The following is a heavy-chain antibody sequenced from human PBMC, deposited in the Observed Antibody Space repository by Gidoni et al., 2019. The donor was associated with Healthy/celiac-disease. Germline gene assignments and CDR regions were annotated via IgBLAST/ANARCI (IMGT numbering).Heavy chain of an antibody. Sequence: QVQLQESGPGLVKPSETLSLTCTVSGGSISSYYWSWIRQPPGKGLEWLGYIYYRGSTNYTPSLKSRVTISVDTSKNQFSLKLSSVTAADTAVYYCARGLVGATTYFDYWGQGTLVTVSS. J-gene: IGHJ4*02. CDR2: IYYRGST. CDR1: GGSISSYY. D-gene: IGHD1-26*01. CDR3: ARGLVGATTYFDY. V-gene: IGHV4-59*01.